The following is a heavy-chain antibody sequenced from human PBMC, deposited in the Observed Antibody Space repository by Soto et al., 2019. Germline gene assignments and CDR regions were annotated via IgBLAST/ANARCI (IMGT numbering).Heavy chain of an antibody. J-gene: IGHJ4*02. CDR2: IIPIFGTA. V-gene: IGHV1-69*13. Sequence: SVKVSCKASGGTFSSYAISWVRQAPGQGLEWMGGIIPIFGTANYAQKFQCRVTITADESTSTAYMELSSLRSEDTAVYYCARDHYYDSSGYPTRFDYWGQGTQVTVSS. CDR1: GGTFSSYA. CDR3: ARDHYYDSSGYPTRFDY. D-gene: IGHD3-22*01.